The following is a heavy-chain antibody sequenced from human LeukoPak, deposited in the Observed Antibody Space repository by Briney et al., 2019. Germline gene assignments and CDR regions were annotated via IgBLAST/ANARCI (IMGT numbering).Heavy chain of an antibody. J-gene: IGHJ4*02. CDR3: TRVLPGRTFDS. CDR1: GFTFGDYP. V-gene: IGHV3-49*04. Sequence: PGGSLTLSCTASGFTFGDYPMSWVRRAPGKGLECVGFIRSKPSGATTEYATSVKGRFTISRDDSQSIAYLQMNSLITEDTAVYYCTRVLPGRTFDSWGQGTLVTVSS. CDR2: IRSKPSGATT. D-gene: IGHD1-14*01.